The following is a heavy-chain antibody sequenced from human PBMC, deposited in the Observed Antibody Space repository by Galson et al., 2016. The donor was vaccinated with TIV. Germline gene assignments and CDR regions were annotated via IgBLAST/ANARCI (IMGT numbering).Heavy chain of an antibody. Sequence: SVKVSCKASGYTFTNYGVSWVRQAPGQGFEWLGWISPYNGHTNYAQKFQGRVTLTTDTSTRTAYMELRSLRSDDSALYYCAKGGIRGDQWPGNWFDPWGQGTLVIVSS. CDR2: ISPYNGHT. J-gene: IGHJ5*02. D-gene: IGHD6-19*01. V-gene: IGHV1-18*01. CDR1: GYTFTNYG. CDR3: AKGGIRGDQWPGNWFDP.